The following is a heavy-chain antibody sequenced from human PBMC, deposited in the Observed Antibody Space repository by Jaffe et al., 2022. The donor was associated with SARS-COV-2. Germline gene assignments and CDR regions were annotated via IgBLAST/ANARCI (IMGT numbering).Heavy chain of an antibody. V-gene: IGHV4-39*01. CDR2: IYYSGNT. Sequence: QLQLQESGPGLVKPSETLSLACTVSGGSISSSSYCWGWIRQPPGKGLEWIGSIYYSGNTYYNPSLKSRVTISVDTSKNQFSLKLSSVTAADTAVYYCARRSSTIFGVVSFGVWGQGTTVTVSS. CDR1: GGSISSSSYC. D-gene: IGHD3-3*01. CDR3: ARRSSTIFGVVSFGV. J-gene: IGHJ6*02.